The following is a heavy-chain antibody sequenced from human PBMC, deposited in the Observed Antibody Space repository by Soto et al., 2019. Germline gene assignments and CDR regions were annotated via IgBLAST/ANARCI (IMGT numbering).Heavy chain of an antibody. D-gene: IGHD6-13*01. J-gene: IGHJ5*02. Sequence: QEQVVESGGGVVQPGRSLRLSCAASGFTFSTHAMHWVRQAPGRGLEWVAIISYGGTTKDYADSVKGRFTISRDNSKNAVYFQMNTLRSEDTALYSCPRDWLTAGTTGWFDPWGQGTLVTFSS. CDR3: PRDWLTAGTTGWFDP. CDR1: GFTFSTHA. CDR2: ISYGGTTK. V-gene: IGHV3-30-3*01.